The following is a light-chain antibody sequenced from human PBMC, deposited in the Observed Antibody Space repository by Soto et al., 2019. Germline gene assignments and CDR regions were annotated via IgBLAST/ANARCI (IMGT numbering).Light chain of an antibody. CDR2: GAS. CDR3: QQYKNWPLT. J-gene: IGKJ4*01. CDR1: QSVSTN. V-gene: IGKV3-15*01. Sequence: EIVLTQSPATLSVSPGGRATLSCRASQSVSTNLAWYQQKPGQAPRLLIYGASTRATGFPARFSGSGSGTEFTLTISRLQSEDFAVYYCQQYKNWPLTFGGGTRVEIK.